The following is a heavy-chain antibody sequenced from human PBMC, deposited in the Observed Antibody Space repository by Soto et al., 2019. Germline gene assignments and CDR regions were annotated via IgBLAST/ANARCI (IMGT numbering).Heavy chain of an antibody. Sequence: EVQLLESGGGLVQPGGSLRLSCAASGFTFSSYAMSWARRAPGKGLEWVSVITGSGGSTYYGDSVKGRFTISRDNSKNALYVEMKGLRVEDTAVYYCAKASGTSGWLAGAFDTWGQGTMVNVA. D-gene: IGHD6-19*01. J-gene: IGHJ3*02. CDR3: AKASGTSGWLAGAFDT. CDR2: ITGSGGST. CDR1: GFTFSSYA. V-gene: IGHV3-23*01.